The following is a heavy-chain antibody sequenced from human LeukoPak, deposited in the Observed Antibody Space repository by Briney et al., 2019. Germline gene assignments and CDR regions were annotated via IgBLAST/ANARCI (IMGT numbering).Heavy chain of an antibody. Sequence: SETLSLTCTVSGGSISSYYWSWIRQPPGKGLEWLGYIYYSGSTNYNPSLKSRVTISVDTSKNQFSLKLSSVTAADTAVYYCARITIRYDFWSSSYVYYGMDVWGQGTTVTVSS. CDR1: GGSISSYY. CDR3: ARITIRYDFWSSSYVYYGMDV. CDR2: IYYSGST. D-gene: IGHD3-3*01. V-gene: IGHV4-59*01. J-gene: IGHJ6*02.